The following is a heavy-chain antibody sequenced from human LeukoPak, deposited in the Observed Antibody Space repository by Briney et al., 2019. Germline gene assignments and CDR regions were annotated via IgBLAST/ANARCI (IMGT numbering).Heavy chain of an antibody. D-gene: IGHD3-22*01. Sequence: ASVKASCKASGYTFTSYGISWVRQAPGQGLEWMGWISAYNGNTNYAQKLQGRVTMTTDTSTSTAYMELRSLRSDDTAVYYCARGVGYYDSSGYYPHWGQGTLVTVSS. J-gene: IGHJ4*02. V-gene: IGHV1-18*01. CDR2: ISAYNGNT. CDR3: ARGVGYYDSSGYYPH. CDR1: GYTFTSYG.